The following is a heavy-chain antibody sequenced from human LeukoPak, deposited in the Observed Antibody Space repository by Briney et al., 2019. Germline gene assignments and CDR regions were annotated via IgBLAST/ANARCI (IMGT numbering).Heavy chain of an antibody. Sequence: GRSLRLSCAASGFTFSSYAMHWVRQAPGKGLEWVANIKQDGSQKYYVDSVKGRFTISRDNAKNSLYLQMDSLRAEDTAVYYCARDREPTRYSGYHYWGQGTLVTVSS. D-gene: IGHD5-12*01. J-gene: IGHJ4*02. V-gene: IGHV3-7*01. CDR2: IKQDGSQK. CDR1: GFTFSSYA. CDR3: ARDREPTRYSGYHY.